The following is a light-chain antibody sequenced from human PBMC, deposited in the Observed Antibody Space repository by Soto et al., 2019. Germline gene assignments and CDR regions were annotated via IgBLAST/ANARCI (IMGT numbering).Light chain of an antibody. CDR2: DVS. Sequence: QSALTQPRSVSGSPGQSVTISCTGTSSDVGGYNYVSWYQQHPGKAPKLMIYDVSKRPSGVPDRFSGSKSGNTASLTISGLPDEDEADYYCCSDEGSYKVFGGGTKLTVL. J-gene: IGLJ3*02. CDR3: CSDEGSYKV. V-gene: IGLV2-11*01. CDR1: SSDVGGYNY.